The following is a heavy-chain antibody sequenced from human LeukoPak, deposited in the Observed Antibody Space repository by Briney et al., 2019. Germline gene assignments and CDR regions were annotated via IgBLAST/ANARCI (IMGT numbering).Heavy chain of an antibody. V-gene: IGHV3-30*02. CDR2: IQFHGGDI. J-gene: IGHJ5*02. D-gene: IGHD2-2*01. Sequence: GGSLRLSCAASGFTFTNSGMHWVRQAPGRGLEWVAFIQFHGGDIFYADSVEGRFSISRDNSKNTLYLQMNSLRPEDTAVYYCAKDNPIEKVPGLGPGSWGQGTLVTVSS. CDR3: AKDNPIEKVPGLGPGS. CDR1: GFTFTNSG.